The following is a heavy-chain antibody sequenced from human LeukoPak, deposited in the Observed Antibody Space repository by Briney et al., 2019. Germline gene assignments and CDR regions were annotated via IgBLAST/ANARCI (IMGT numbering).Heavy chain of an antibody. CDR2: FDVIDSET. Sequence: ASVKVSFTFSGSSLREFSLYWVRQPPGKGLEWMGGFDVIDSETFYAQKFQGRVTMTEDSSRDTAYMELRSLTSDDTALYYCAAGRPYSLLDYWGQGTLVTVSS. V-gene: IGHV1-24*01. J-gene: IGHJ4*02. CDR1: GSSLREFS. CDR3: AAGRPYSLLDY. D-gene: IGHD5-18*01.